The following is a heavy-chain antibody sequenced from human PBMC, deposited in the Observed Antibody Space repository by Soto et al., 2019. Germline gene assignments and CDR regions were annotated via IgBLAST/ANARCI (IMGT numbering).Heavy chain of an antibody. V-gene: IGHV3-11*01. J-gene: IGHJ4*02. D-gene: IGHD2-15*01. Sequence: GGSLRLSCAASGFTFSDYYMTWIRQAPGKGLEGVSYIDNSGTIKYYADSVKGRFTISRDNTKNSLSLQMNSLGAEDTAIYYCARIEGDCSGGSCYSGGFDYWGQGALVTVSS. CDR1: GFTFSDYY. CDR3: ARIEGDCSGGSCYSGGFDY. CDR2: IDNSGTIK.